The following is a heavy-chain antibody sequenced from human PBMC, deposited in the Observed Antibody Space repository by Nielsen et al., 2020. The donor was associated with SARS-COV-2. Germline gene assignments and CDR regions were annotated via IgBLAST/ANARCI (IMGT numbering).Heavy chain of an antibody. CDR2: INPSGGST. V-gene: IGHV1-46*01. J-gene: IGHJ4*02. D-gene: IGHD3-9*01. CDR1: GYTFTSYY. Sequence: ASVKVSCKASGYTFTSYYMHWVRQAPGQGLEWMGIINPSGGSTSYAQKFQGRVTMTRDTSTSTVYMELSSLRSEDTAVYYCARDRAPHPSYYDILTGYSEHFDYWGQGTLVTVSS. CDR3: ARDRAPHPSYYDILTGYSEHFDY.